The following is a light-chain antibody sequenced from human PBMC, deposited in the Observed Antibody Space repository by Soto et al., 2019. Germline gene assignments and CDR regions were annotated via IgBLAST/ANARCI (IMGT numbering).Light chain of an antibody. Sequence: EIVLTQSPGTLSLSPGERATLSCRASQSVSSSYLAWYQQKPGQAPRLLIYGASSRATGIPDRFSGSGSGTDFALPSSRLEPEDFAVDYCQQYGSSPWTFRQGTKEEIK. CDR1: QSVSSSY. CDR3: QQYGSSPWT. CDR2: GAS. J-gene: IGKJ1*01. V-gene: IGKV3-20*01.